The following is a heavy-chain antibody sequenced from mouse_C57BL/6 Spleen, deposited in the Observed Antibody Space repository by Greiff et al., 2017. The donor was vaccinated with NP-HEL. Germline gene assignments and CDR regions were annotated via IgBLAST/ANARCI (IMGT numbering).Heavy chain of an antibody. D-gene: IGHD2-4*01. J-gene: IGHJ3*01. CDR2: IDPSDSET. CDR3: ARGDDYGAWFAY. Sequence: QVQLQQPGAELVRPGSSVKLSCKASGYTFTSYWMHWVKQRPIQGLEWIGNIDPSDSETHYNQKFKDKATLTVDKSSSTAYMQLSSLTSEDSAVYYFARGDDYGAWFAYWGQGTLVTVSA. V-gene: IGHV1-52*01. CDR1: GYTFTSYW.